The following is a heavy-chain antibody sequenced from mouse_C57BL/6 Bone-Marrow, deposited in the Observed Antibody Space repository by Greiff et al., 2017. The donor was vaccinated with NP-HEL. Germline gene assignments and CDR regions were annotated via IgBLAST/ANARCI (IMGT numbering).Heavy chain of an antibody. CDR3: ARPNWDDAMDY. D-gene: IGHD4-1*02. CDR2: IHPNSGST. V-gene: IGHV1-64*01. J-gene: IGHJ4*01. CDR1: GYPFTSYW. Sequence: VQLQQPGAELVKPGASVKLSCKASGYPFTSYWMHWVKQRPGQGLEWIGMIHPNSGSTNYNEKFKSKATLTVDKSSSTAYMQLSSLTSEDSAVYYCARPNWDDAMDYWGQGTSVTVSS.